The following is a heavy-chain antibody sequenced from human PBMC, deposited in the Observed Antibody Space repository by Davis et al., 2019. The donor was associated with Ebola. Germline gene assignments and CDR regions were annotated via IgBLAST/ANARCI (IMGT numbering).Heavy chain of an antibody. CDR1: GDSVSGSSGA. J-gene: IGHJ6*04. D-gene: IGHD5-18*01. Sequence: HSQTLSLTCAISGDSVSGSSGAWNWIRQSPSRGLEWLGRTYYTSKWFNDYAVSVKSRITINPDTSKNQFSLQLDSVTPEDTALYYCARGWLRRGMDVWGEGTMVTVSS. CDR2: TYYTSKWFN. V-gene: IGHV6-1*01. CDR3: ARGWLRRGMDV.